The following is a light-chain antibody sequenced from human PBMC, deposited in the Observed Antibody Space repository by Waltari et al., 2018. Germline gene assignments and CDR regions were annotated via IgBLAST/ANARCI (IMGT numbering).Light chain of an antibody. Sequence: SALTQPRSVSGSPVQSVTISCTGTTSDVGGYNYVSWYQHHPGKAPKLMIFDVTQRPSGVPDRFSGSKSANTASLTISGLQAEDEADYYCCSFAGTYTWVFGGGTKVTVL. V-gene: IGLV2-11*01. CDR1: TSDVGGYNY. CDR3: CSFAGTYTWV. J-gene: IGLJ3*02. CDR2: DVT.